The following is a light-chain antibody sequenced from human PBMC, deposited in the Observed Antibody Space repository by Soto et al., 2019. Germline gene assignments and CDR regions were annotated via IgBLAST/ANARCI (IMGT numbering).Light chain of an antibody. CDR1: QNINKW. J-gene: IGKJ2*01. CDR3: QQYNSYSLYT. Sequence: DIQMTQSPSTLSASVGDRVTITCRASQNINKWLAWYQQKPGTAPKLLIYEASKLVNGVPSRFSGSGSGTEFNLTIRSLQPDDFATYYCQQYNSYSLYTFGQGTKLEIK. CDR2: EAS. V-gene: IGKV1-5*03.